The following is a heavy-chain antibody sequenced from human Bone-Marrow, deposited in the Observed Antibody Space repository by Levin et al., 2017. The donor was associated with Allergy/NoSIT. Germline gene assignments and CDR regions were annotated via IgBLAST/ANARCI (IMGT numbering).Heavy chain of an antibody. J-gene: IGHJ5*02. CDR3: ARSVTTGTSSSLYNWFDP. CDR2: INADSGHT. CDR1: GYTFTSFD. D-gene: IGHD4-17*01. Sequence: GESLKISCKATGYTFTSFDIHWVRQAPGQRLEWMGWINADSGHTKYSEKFQGRVTFTRDTSASTAYMELSRLRSEDTAVYYCARSVTTGTSSSLYNWFDPWGRGTLVTVSS. V-gene: IGHV1-3*01.